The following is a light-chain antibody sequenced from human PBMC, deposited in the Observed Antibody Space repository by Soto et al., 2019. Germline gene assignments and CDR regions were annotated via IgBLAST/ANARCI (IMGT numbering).Light chain of an antibody. CDR1: QTVGTY. CDR2: DAS. V-gene: IGKV3-11*01. CDR3: QQCSKWPMYT. J-gene: IGKJ2*01. Sequence: EIVLTQSPDTLSLSPGERATLSCRASQTVGTYLPWFQQKPGQAPRRLIYDASTRVSGVPARFSVSGSRTDFPLTISSLEAEDFAVYYCQQCSKWPMYTFGQGTKLEIK.